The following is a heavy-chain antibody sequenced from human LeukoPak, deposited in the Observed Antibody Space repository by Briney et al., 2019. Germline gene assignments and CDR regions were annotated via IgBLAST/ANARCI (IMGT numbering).Heavy chain of an antibody. CDR3: ARVAMVWGVIDY. CDR1: GYTFTGYY. CDR2: INPNSGGT. Sequence: ASVKVSCKASGYTFTGYYMHWVRQAPGQGLEWMGWINPNSGGTNYAQKFQGRVTMTRDTSISTAYMELSRLRSDDTAVYYCARVAMVWGVIDYWGQGTLVTVSS. J-gene: IGHJ4*02. V-gene: IGHV1-2*02. D-gene: IGHD3-10*01.